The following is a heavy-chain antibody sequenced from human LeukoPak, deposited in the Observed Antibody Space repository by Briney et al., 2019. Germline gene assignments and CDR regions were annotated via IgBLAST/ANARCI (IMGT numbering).Heavy chain of an antibody. CDR2: INPNSGGT. V-gene: IGHV1-2*02. CDR1: GYTFTGYY. J-gene: IGHJ4*02. CDR3: ARERRYCSSTSCYSIGEFDY. Sequence: ASVKVSCKASGYTFTGYYMDWVRQAPGQGLEWMGWINPNSGGTNYAQKFQGRVTMTRDTSISTAYMELSRLRSDDTAVYYCARERRYCSSTSCYSIGEFDYWGQGTLVTVSS. D-gene: IGHD2-2*01.